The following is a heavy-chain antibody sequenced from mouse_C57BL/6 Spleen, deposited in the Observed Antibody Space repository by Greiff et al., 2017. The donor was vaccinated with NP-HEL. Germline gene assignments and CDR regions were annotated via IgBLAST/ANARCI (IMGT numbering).Heavy chain of an antibody. CDR1: GYSITSGYY. V-gene: IGHV3-6*01. Sequence: DVQLQESGPGLVKPSQSLSLTCSVTGYSITSGYYWNWIRQFPGNKLEWMGYISYDGSNNYNPSLKNRISITRDTSKNQFFLKLNSVTTEDTATYYCARGYYSNSFDYWGQGTTFTVSA. D-gene: IGHD2-5*01. CDR2: ISYDGSN. CDR3: ARGYYSNSFDY. J-gene: IGHJ2*01.